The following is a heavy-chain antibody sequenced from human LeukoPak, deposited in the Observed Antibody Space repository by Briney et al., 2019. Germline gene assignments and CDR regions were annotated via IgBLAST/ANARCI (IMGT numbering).Heavy chain of an antibody. Sequence: GGSLRLSCTPSGFTLSGSHMHWVRQAPGKGLEWVGHIRRNYETAYGASVKGRFTISRDDSKNMAYLHMNSLRSEDTAFYFCARQTNSCHDYWGQGTLVTVSS. CDR2: IRRNYET. D-gene: IGHD2-15*01. CDR3: ARQTNSCHDY. V-gene: IGHV3-73*01. CDR1: GFTLSGSH. J-gene: IGHJ4*02.